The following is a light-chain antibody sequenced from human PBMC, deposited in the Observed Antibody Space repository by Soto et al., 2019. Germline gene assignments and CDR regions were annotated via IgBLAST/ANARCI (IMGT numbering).Light chain of an antibody. CDR2: END. Sequence: QPVLTQPPSVSAAPRQKVTMFFSGGRSNIGNYYVSWHQQLPGTAPKLLSYENDKRPSGIPDRFSGSKSGTSATLGITGLQTGDEADYYCGTWDSSLSIFAFGTGSKVTVL. J-gene: IGLJ1*01. CDR3: GTWDSSLSIFA. V-gene: IGLV1-51*02. CDR1: RSNIGNYY.